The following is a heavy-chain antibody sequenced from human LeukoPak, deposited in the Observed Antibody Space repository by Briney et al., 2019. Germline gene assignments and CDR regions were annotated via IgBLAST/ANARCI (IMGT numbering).Heavy chain of an antibody. V-gene: IGHV5-51*01. J-gene: IGHJ4*02. CDR1: GYSFTSYW. CDR2: IYPGDSDT. D-gene: IGHD2-21*02. Sequence: GESLKISCKGSGYSFTSYWIGWVRQMPGKGLEWMGIIYPGDSDTRYSPSFQGQVTISADKSIGTAYLQWSSLKASDTAMYYCARRVAAIGGYFDYWGQGTLVTVSS. CDR3: ARRVAAIGGYFDY.